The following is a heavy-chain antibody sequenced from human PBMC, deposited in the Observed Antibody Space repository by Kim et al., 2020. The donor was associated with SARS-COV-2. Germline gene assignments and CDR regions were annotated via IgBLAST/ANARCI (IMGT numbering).Heavy chain of an antibody. Sequence: DSVQGRFTITKDNAKNSLYLQMNSLRAEDTAVYYCAREGYCSGGSCWVDYWGQGTLVTVSS. D-gene: IGHD2-15*01. V-gene: IGHV3-11*04. CDR3: AREGYCSGGSCWVDY. J-gene: IGHJ4*02.